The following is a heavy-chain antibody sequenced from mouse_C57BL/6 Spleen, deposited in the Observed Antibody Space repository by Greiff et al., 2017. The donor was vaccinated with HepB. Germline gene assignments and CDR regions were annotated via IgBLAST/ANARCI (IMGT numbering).Heavy chain of an antibody. J-gene: IGHJ2*01. V-gene: IGHV1-69*01. D-gene: IGHD2-4*01. CDR2: IDPSDSYT. CDR1: GYTFTSYW. Sequence: QVQLQQPGAELVMPGASVKLSCKASGYTFTSYWMHWVKQRPGQGLEWIGEIDPSDSYTNYNQKFKGKSTLTVDKSSSTVYMQLSSLTSEDSAVYYCARYDYDEGYFDYCGQGTTLTVSS. CDR3: ARYDYDEGYFDY.